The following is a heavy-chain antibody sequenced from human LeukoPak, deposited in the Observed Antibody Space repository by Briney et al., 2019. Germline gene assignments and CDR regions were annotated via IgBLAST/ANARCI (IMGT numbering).Heavy chain of an antibody. CDR2: ISANNGNT. J-gene: IGHJ6*03. CDR1: GYTFTSYG. Sequence: ASVKVTCKASGYTFTSYGISWVRQAPGQGLKWMGWISANNGNTNYAQKLQGRVTMTTDTSTSTAYMELRSLRSDDTAVYYCARRNYYYYYYMDVWGKGTTVTVSS. V-gene: IGHV1-18*01. CDR3: ARRNYYYYYYMDV.